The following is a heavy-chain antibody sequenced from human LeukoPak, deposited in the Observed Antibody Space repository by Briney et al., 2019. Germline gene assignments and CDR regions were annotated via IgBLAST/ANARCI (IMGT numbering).Heavy chain of an antibody. D-gene: IGHD3-16*02. Sequence: PSQTLSLTCTVSGGSISSGSYYWSWIRQPAGKGLEWIGRIYTSGSTNYNPSLKSRVTISVDTSKNQFSLKLSSVTAADTAVYYCAREGYDYVWGSYRYTGYMDVWGKGTTVTVSS. CDR2: IYTSGST. CDR3: AREGYDYVWGSYRYTGYMDV. J-gene: IGHJ6*03. V-gene: IGHV4-61*02. CDR1: GGSISSGSYY.